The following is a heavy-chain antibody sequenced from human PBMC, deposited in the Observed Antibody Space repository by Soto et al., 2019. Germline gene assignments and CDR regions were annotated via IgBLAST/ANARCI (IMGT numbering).Heavy chain of an antibody. CDR1: GGTFTNYV. CDR3: ARGRSSPNFDP. Sequence: QVQLVQSGAEVRKPGSSVKVSCKISGGTFTNYVISWLRQAPGQGLEWMGGPIPIFGAANLAQKFQGRVTITADESTSTVNMELGSLTSEDTAVYYCARGRSSPNFDPWGQGTLVTVSS. V-gene: IGHV1-69*01. CDR2: PIPIFGAA. D-gene: IGHD6-6*01. J-gene: IGHJ5*02.